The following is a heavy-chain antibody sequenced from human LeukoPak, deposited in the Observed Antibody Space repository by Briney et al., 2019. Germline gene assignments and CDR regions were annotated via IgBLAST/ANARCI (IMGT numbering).Heavy chain of an antibody. CDR2: IYNGVPT. D-gene: IGHD6-19*01. V-gene: IGHV4-4*09. Sequence: SETLSLTCTTSGVSISRFYWSWVRQPPGKGLEWIGNIYNGVPTFFNPSLKSRVTISVDTPKRQFSLQLASVTAADTAVYYCDQTTGWPGFDYWGQGILVTVSS. CDR3: DQTTGWPGFDY. J-gene: IGHJ4*02. CDR1: GVSISRFY.